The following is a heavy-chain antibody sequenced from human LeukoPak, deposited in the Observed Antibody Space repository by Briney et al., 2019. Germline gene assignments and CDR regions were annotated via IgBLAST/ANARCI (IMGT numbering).Heavy chain of an antibody. V-gene: IGHV3-64*01. Sequence: GGSLRLSCAASGFTFSNYAMHWVRQAPGKGLEYVSAISSNGGSTYYANSVKGRFTISRDNSKNTLYLQMGSLRADDMAVYYCARDYRGSTTGTAFDYWGQGTLVTVSS. CDR3: ARDYRGSTTGTAFDY. CDR2: ISSNGGST. CDR1: GFTFSNYA. D-gene: IGHD1-1*01. J-gene: IGHJ4*02.